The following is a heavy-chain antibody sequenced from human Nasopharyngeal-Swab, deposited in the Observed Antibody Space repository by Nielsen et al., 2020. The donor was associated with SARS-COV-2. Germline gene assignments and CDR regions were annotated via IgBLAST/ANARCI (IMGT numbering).Heavy chain of an antibody. D-gene: IGHD4-17*01. CDR3: ARDPGDYASGYFDY. CDR2: IYYSGST. Sequence: WIRQPPGKGLEWIGSIYYSGSTYYNPSLKSRVTISVDTSKNQFSLKLSSVTAADTAVYYCARDPGDYASGYFDYWGQGTLVTSPQ. J-gene: IGHJ4*02. V-gene: IGHV4-39*07.